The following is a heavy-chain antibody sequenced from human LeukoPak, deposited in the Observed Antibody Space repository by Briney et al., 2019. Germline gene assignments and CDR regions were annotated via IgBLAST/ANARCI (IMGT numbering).Heavy chain of an antibody. CDR1: GFTFSSYG. V-gene: IGHV3-33*01. D-gene: IGHD3-22*01. CDR3: ARDTYYYDSSGLFDY. CDR2: IWYDGSNK. J-gene: IGHJ4*02. Sequence: GGSLRLSCAASGFTFSSYGMHWVRQAPGKGLEWVAVIWYDGSNKYYADSVKGRFTISRDNSKNTLYLQMNSLRAEDTAVYCCARDTYYYDSSGLFDYWGQGTLVTVSS.